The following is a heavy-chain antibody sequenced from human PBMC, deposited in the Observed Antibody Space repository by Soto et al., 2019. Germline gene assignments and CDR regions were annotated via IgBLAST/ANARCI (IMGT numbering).Heavy chain of an antibody. D-gene: IGHD4-17*01. J-gene: IGHJ5*02. CDR3: ATLRPRDWFDP. CDR1: GFTFSSYS. CDR2: ISSSSSTI. V-gene: IGHV3-48*01. Sequence: HPGGSLRLSCAASGFTFSSYSMNWVRQAPGKGLEWVSYISSSSSTIYYADSVKGRFTISRDNAKNSLYLQMNSLRAEDTAVYYCATLRPRDWFDPWGQGTLVTVSS.